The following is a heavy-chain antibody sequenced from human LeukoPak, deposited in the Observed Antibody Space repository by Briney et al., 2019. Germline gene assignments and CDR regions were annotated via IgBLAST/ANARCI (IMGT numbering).Heavy chain of an antibody. V-gene: IGHV3-23*01. Sequence: GGSLRLSCGASGFRLSDYGMTGVRQAPGKGLGWVSAISGGATSTYYADSVKGRFTISRDNSKNTLYLQMSSLRANDTAVYYCAKDSPVATYWGQGTLVTVSS. CDR1: GFRLSDYG. CDR2: ISGGATST. D-gene: IGHD4-23*01. CDR3: AKDSPVATY. J-gene: IGHJ4*02.